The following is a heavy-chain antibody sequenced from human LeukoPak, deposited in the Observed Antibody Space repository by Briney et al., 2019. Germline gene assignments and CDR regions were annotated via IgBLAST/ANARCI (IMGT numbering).Heavy chain of an antibody. V-gene: IGHV3-23*01. CDR1: GFAFSSYA. D-gene: IGHD2-15*01. J-gene: IGHJ4*02. CDR3: AKRGYCSGGSCYSSIDLDY. Sequence: GGSLRLSCAASGFAFSSYAISWVRQAPGKGLEWVSAISGSGGTTYYADSVKGRFTVSRDNSKNTLYLQMNSLRAEDTAVYYCAKRGYCSGGSCYSSIDLDYWGQGTLVTVSS. CDR2: ISGSGGTT.